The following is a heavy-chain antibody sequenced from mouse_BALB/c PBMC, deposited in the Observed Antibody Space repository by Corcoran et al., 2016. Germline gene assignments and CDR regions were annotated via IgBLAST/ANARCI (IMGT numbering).Heavy chain of an antibody. V-gene: IGHV14-3*02. Sequence: EVQLQQSGAELVKPGASVKLSCTASGFNIKDTYMHWVKQRPEQGLEWIGRIDPANGNTKYDPKFQGKATITADTSSNTAYLQLSSLTSEDTAVYYCARMVTTYWYFDVWGAGTTVTVSS. D-gene: IGHD2-1*01. CDR1: GFNIKDTY. J-gene: IGHJ1*01. CDR3: ARMVTTYWYFDV. CDR2: IDPANGNT.